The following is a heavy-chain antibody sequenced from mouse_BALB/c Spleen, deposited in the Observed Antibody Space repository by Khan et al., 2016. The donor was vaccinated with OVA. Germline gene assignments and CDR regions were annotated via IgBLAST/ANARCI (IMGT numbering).Heavy chain of an antibody. CDR2: ISSDGSYT. V-gene: IGHV5-9-3*01. J-gene: IGHJ2*01. CDR3: ARVAWGYFDY. CDR1: GFTFSSYA. Sequence: EVELVESGGGLVKPGGSLKLSCAASGFTFSSYAMSWVRQTPEKRLEWVATISSDGSYTYYPDSVKGRFTISRDNAKNTLYLQMSSLRSEDTAMYYCARVAWGYFDYWGQGTTLTVSS.